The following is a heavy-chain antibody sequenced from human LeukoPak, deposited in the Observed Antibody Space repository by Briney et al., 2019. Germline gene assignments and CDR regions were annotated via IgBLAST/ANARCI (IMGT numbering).Heavy chain of an antibody. V-gene: IGHV4-59*01. D-gene: IGHD3-22*01. CDR3: ARGYYDSSGYYPIRYYYGMDV. J-gene: IGHJ6*02. CDR1: GGSISSYY. Sequence: SETLSLICTVSGGSISSYYWSWIRQPPGKGLEWIGYIYYSGSTNYNPSLKSRVTISVDTSKNQFSLKLSSVTAADTAVYYCARGYYDSSGYYPIRYYYGMDVWGQGTTVTVSS. CDR2: IYYSGST.